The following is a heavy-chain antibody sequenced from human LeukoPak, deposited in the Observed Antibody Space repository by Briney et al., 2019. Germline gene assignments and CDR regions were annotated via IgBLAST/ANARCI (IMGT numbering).Heavy chain of an antibody. Sequence: SETLSLTCTVSGGSISSGSYYWSWIRQPAGKGLVWIGRIYTSGSTNYNPSLKSRVTISVDTSKNQFSLKLSSVTAADTAVYYCARDSSSSGYFQHWGQGTLVTVSS. V-gene: IGHV4-61*02. J-gene: IGHJ1*01. CDR2: IYTSGST. D-gene: IGHD6-6*01. CDR3: ARDSSSSGYFQH. CDR1: GGSISSGSYY.